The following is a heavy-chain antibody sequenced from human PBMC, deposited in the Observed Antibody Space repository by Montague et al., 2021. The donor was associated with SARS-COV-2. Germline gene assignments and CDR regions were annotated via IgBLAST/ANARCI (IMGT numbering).Heavy chain of an antibody. CDR2: IDWDDDK. Sequence: PALVKPTQTLTPTCTFSGFSLSTSGMCVSWIRQPPGKALEWLARIDWDDDKYYSTSLKTRLTISKDTSKNQVVLTMTNMDPVDTATYYCARRTYDILTGYDYGMDVGGQGTTVTVSS. J-gene: IGHJ6*02. D-gene: IGHD3-9*01. CDR1: GFSLSTSGMC. V-gene: IGHV2-70*11. CDR3: ARRTYDILTGYDYGMDV.